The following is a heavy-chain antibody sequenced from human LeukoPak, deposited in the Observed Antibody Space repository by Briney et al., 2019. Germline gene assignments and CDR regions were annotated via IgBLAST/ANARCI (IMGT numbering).Heavy chain of an antibody. Sequence: GGSLRLSCVASGFTFSYYWMSWVRQAPGKGPEWVANIKVDGIEKHYVDSVKGRFTISRDNAKNSLYLQMNSLRAEDTAVYYCARARYCSSTSCYEFDYWGQGTLVTVSS. CDR1: GFTFSYYW. J-gene: IGHJ4*02. V-gene: IGHV3-7*05. D-gene: IGHD2-2*01. CDR2: IKVDGIEK. CDR3: ARARYCSSTSCYEFDY.